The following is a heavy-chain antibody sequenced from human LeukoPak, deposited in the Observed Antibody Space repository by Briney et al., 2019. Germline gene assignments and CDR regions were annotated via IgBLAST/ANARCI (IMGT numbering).Heavy chain of an antibody. CDR2: IGHSSGT. J-gene: IGHJ4*02. CDR1: GFAFSSYA. D-gene: IGHD3-10*01. Sequence: GGSLRLSCAASGFAFSSYAMSWVRQAPGKGPEWVATIGHSSGTWYADSVMGRFTVSRDNSKSTLYLEMNSLRGEDTAQYYCADFGSGSYIFDYWGQGPLVTVSS. CDR3: ADFGSGSYIFDY. V-gene: IGHV3-23*01.